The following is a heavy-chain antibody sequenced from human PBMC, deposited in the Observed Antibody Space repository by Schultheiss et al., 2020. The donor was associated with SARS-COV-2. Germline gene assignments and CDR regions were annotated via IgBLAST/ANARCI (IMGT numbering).Heavy chain of an antibody. D-gene: IGHD6-13*01. CDR3: AKDKLGSSWSNWFDP. CDR2: ITWNSGSI. Sequence: GGSLRLSCAPSGFTFSNYGMNWVRQAPGKGLEWVSSITWNSGSIGYADSVKGRFTISRDNAKNSLYLQMNSLRPEDTALYYCAKDKLGSSWSNWFDPWGQGTLVTVSS. J-gene: IGHJ5*02. CDR1: GFTFSNYG. V-gene: IGHV3-9*01.